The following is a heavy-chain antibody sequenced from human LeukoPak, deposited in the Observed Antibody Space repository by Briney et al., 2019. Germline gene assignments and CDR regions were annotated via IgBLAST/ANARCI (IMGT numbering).Heavy chain of an antibody. V-gene: IGHV4-4*07. CDR1: GGSISSYY. CDR3: ARGTQAGYSYGGAFDY. CDR2: IYTSGST. J-gene: IGHJ4*02. D-gene: IGHD5-18*01. Sequence: SETLSLTCTVSGGSISSYYWSWIRQPAGKGLEWIGRIYTSGSTNYNPSLKSRVTMSVDTSKNQFSLKLSSVTAADTAVYYCARGTQAGYSYGGAFDYWGQGTLVTVSS.